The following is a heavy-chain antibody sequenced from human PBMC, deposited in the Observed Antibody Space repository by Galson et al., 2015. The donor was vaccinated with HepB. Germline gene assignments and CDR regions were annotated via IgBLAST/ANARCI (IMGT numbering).Heavy chain of an antibody. J-gene: IGHJ5*02. CDR1: GGSISSSNHF. Sequence: SESLSLTCSVSGGSISSSNHFWGWVRQPPGRGLERSGSIYYSGDSYYNPSLRRRVAISIDTSMNQVSLKLSFVTAADAAMYYCARHGNIVVVLAASGFDPWGQGTLVIVSS. D-gene: IGHD2-15*01. CDR2: IYYSGDS. V-gene: IGHV4-39*01. CDR3: ARHGNIVVVLAASGFDP.